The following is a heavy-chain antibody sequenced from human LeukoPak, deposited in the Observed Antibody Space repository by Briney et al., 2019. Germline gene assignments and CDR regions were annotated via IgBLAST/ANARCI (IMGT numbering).Heavy chain of an antibody. V-gene: IGHV4-31*03. J-gene: IGHJ4*02. D-gene: IGHD5-12*01. CDR2: IDYSGST. CDR1: GGSISSAGYY. CDR3: ARLSGYDLDY. Sequence: SETLSLTCTVSGGSISSAGYYWSWIRQHPGKGLECIGYIDYSGSTYYNPSLESRVTISASVDTSKNQFSLKLSSVTAADTAVYYCARLSGYDLDYWGRGTLVTVSS.